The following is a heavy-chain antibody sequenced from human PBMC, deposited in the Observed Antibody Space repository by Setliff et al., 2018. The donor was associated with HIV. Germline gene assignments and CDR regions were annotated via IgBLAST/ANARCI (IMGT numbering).Heavy chain of an antibody. D-gene: IGHD2-2*01. V-gene: IGHV1-3*04. CDR2: INTGNGNT. CDR1: GYTFTKYA. J-gene: IGHJ4*02. CDR3: ARGYASGSGSYYFDY. Sequence: ASVKVSCKASGYTFTKYAMHWVRQAPGQRLEWMGWINTGNGNTKYSQRFQGRVTMTRDTSRGTAHMELRSLRSDDTAVYFCARGYASGSGSYYFDYWGQGTLVTVSS.